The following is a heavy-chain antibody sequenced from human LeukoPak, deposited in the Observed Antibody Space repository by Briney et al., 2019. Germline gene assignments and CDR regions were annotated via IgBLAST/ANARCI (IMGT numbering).Heavy chain of an antibody. CDR3: ARGNRLYSSSRSSLPFDI. D-gene: IGHD6-13*01. CDR1: GYTFTSYD. J-gene: IGHJ3*02. V-gene: IGHV1-8*02. Sequence: ASVKVSCKASGYTFTSYDINWVRQAPGQGLEWMGWTNPISGYTGSAQKFQGRVTMTRDTSISTAYLELSSLRSDDTAVYYCARGNRLYSSSRSSLPFDIWGQGTMVTVSS. CDR2: TNPISGYT.